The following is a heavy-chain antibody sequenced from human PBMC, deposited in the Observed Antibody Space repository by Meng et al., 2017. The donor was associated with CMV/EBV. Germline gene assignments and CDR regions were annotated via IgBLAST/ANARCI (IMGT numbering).Heavy chain of an antibody. CDR1: GGTFNTYA. CDR2: TIPLLDSP. J-gene: IGHJ4*02. CDR3: ARDGPGGGNYFLC. V-gene: IGHV1-69*05. Sequence: SVKVSCKISGGTFNTYAITWVRQAPGQGFELMGLTIPLLDSPTYAQKFRGRVSITTDESTSTVAMELTSLTSEDTAVYYCARDGPGGGNYFLCWGQGTLVTVSS. D-gene: IGHD1-26*01.